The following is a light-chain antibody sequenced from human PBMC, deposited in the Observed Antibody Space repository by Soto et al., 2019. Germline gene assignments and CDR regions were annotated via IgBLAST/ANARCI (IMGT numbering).Light chain of an antibody. CDR2: DAS. CDR1: QSVSSY. CDR3: QQRSNWPLT. V-gene: IGKV3-11*01. Sequence: EIVLTQSPATLSLSPGERATLSCRASQSVSSYLAWYQQKPGQAPRLLIYDASNRATGIPARFSGSGSGTDFTLTISSXEPEDFAVYYCQQRSNWPLTFGGGTKVEIK. J-gene: IGKJ4*01.